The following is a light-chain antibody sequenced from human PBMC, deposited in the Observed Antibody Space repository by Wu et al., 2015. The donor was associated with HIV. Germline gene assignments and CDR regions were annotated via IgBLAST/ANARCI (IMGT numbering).Light chain of an antibody. J-gene: IGKJ1*01. CDR1: QSVSSY. CDR2: DAS. V-gene: IGKV3-11*01. CDR3: QQRSNWPPWT. Sequence: EIVLTQSPATLSLSPGERATLSCRASQSVSSYLAWYQQKPGQAPRLLIYDASNRATGIPARFSGSGSGTDFTLTISSLEPEDFAVYYCQQRSNWPPWTFGQRDQGG.